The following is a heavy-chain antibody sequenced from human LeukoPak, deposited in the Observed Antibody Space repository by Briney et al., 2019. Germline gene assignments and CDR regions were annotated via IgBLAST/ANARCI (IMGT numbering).Heavy chain of an antibody. CDR1: GFTFSSYG. J-gene: IGHJ6*02. CDR3: ARDVEWNRGTGYSSSWPVYGMDV. CDR2: IRYDGSSK. Sequence: GGSLRLSCAASGFTFSSYGMHWVRQAPGKGLEWVAVIRYDGSSKYYADSVKGRFTISRDNSKNTLYLQMNSLRAEDTAVYYCARDVEWNRGTGYSSSWPVYGMDVWGQGTTVTVSS. V-gene: IGHV3-33*01. D-gene: IGHD6-13*01.